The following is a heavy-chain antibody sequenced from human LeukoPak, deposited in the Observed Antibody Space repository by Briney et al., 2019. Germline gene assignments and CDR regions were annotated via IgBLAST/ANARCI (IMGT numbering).Heavy chain of an antibody. CDR1: GGSISSYY. CDR3: ARGKHYYDSSGYFDAFDI. J-gene: IGHJ3*02. CDR2: IYYSGST. D-gene: IGHD3-22*01. V-gene: IGHV4-59*01. Sequence: SETLSLTCTVSGGSISSYYWSWIRQPPGKGLGWIGYIYYSGSTNYNPSLKSRVTISLDTSKNQFSLKLSSVTAADTAVYYCARGKHYYDSSGYFDAFDIWGQGTMVTVSS.